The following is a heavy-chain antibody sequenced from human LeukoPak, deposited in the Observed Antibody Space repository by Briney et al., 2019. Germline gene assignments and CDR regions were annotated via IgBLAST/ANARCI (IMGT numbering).Heavy chain of an antibody. D-gene: IGHD5-12*01. Sequence: SETLSLTCTVSGGSINSNDYYWAWIRQPPGKGLEWIGSIYYRRTTFYNPSLKSRVTISADSSKNQFSLNLNSVTAADTAVYYCARRRIVATLDYWGQGTLVTVSS. CDR3: ARRRIVATLDY. CDR2: IYYRRTT. CDR1: GGSINSNDYY. V-gene: IGHV4-39*01. J-gene: IGHJ4*02.